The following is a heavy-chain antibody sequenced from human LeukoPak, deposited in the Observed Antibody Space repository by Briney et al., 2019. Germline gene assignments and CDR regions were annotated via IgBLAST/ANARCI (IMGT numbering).Heavy chain of an antibody. V-gene: IGHV1-69*05. CDR2: IIPIFGTA. D-gene: IGHD3-10*01. J-gene: IGHJ5*02. Sequence: SVKVSCKASGGTFSSYAISWVRQAPGQGLEWMGGIIPIFGTANYAQKFQGRVTMTRDTSTSTAYMELRGLISEDTAVYYCVRDGEGVAISVNYWFDPWGQGTLVTVSS. CDR3: VRDGEGVAISVNYWFDP. CDR1: GGTFSSYA.